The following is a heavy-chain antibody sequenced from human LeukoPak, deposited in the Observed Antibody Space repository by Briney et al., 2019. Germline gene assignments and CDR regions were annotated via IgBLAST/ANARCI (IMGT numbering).Heavy chain of an antibody. D-gene: IGHD3-3*01. CDR2: INPNSGGT. CDR1: GYTFTGYY. Sequence: ASVKVSCKASGYTFTGYYMHWVRQAPGQGLEWMGWINPNSGGTNYAQKFQGRVTMTRDTSISTAYMELSRLRSDDTAVYYCAFTTYYYYYHGMDVWGQGTSVIVSS. CDR3: AFTTYYYYYHGMDV. J-gene: IGHJ6*02. V-gene: IGHV1-2*02.